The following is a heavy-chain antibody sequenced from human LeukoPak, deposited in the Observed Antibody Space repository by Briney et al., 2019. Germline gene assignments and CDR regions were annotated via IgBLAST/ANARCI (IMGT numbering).Heavy chain of an antibody. CDR2: IYSGGST. CDR3: AREIIGYCSGGSCYGGVFDY. CDR1: GFTVSSNY. J-gene: IGHJ4*02. Sequence: GGSLRLSCAASGFTVSSNYMSWVRQAPGKGLEWVSVIYSGGSTYYADSVKGRFTISRDNSKNTLYLQMNSLRAEDTAVYYCAREIIGYCSGGSCYGGVFDYWGQGTLVTVSS. V-gene: IGHV3-53*01. D-gene: IGHD2-15*01.